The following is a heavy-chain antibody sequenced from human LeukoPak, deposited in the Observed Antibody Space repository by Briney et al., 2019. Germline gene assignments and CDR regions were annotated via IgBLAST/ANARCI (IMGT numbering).Heavy chain of an antibody. CDR3: ARKLGGSWYGQFDY. D-gene: IGHD6-13*01. J-gene: IGHJ4*02. Sequence: GGSLRLSCAASGFTFSSYAMHWVRQAPGKGLEWVAVISYDGSNKYYADSVKGRFTISRDNSKNTLYLQMNSLRAEDTGVYYCARKLGGSWYGQFDYWGQGTLVTVSS. CDR1: GFTFSSYA. V-gene: IGHV3-30*04. CDR2: ISYDGSNK.